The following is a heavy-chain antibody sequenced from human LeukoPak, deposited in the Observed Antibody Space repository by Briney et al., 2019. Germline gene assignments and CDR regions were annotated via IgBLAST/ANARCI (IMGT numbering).Heavy chain of an antibody. J-gene: IGHJ4*02. Sequence: GGSLRLSCAASGFAFSDYYMSWLRQAPGKGLEWVSYISSTSSYTNYADSVKGRFTISRDNAKNSLYLQMNSLRAEDTAVYYCARVVAAVHIDYWGQGTLVTVSS. D-gene: IGHD6-13*01. CDR2: ISSTSSYT. CDR3: ARVVAAVHIDY. V-gene: IGHV3-11*05. CDR1: GFAFSDYY.